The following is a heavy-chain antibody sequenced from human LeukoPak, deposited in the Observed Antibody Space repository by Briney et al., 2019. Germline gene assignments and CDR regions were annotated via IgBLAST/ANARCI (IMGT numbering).Heavy chain of an antibody. CDR1: GYSFTGYY. CDR3: VRGYSYGFYFDY. J-gene: IGHJ4*02. CDR2: INPNSGGP. Sequence: ASVKVSCETSGYSFTGYYIHWVRQAPGQGLEWMGRINPNSGGPNYGQKFQGTVTMTRDTSISTAYLELSSLRSDDTAAYYCVRGYSYGFYFDYWGQGSLVTVSS. V-gene: IGHV1-2*06. D-gene: IGHD5-18*01.